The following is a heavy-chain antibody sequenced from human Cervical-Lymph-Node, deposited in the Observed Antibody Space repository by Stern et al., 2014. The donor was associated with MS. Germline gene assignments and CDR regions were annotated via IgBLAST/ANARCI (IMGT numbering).Heavy chain of an antibody. Sequence: VQLVESGGAVVQPGRSLRLSCAASGFTFSSYGMHWVRQAPGKGLEWGTVISYDGNHKYYAASVKGRFTISRDNSENTLHLQMNSVTPDDTAIYYCARDYEDTSMLFDHWGQGTLVTVSS. J-gene: IGHJ4*02. D-gene: IGHD2-8*01. CDR1: GFTFSSYG. CDR2: ISYDGNHK. V-gene: IGHV3-30*03. CDR3: ARDYEDTSMLFDH.